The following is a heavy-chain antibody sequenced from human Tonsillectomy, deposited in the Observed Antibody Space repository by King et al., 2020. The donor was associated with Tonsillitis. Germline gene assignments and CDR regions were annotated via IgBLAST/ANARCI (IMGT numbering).Heavy chain of an antibody. D-gene: IGHD3-22*01. CDR1: GYSISSGYY. V-gene: IGHV4-38-2*01. Sequence: QLQESGPGLVKPSETLSLTCAVSGYSISSGYYWGWIRQPPGTGLEWIGSVYHSGSTYYNPSLKSRVTISVDTSNNQFSLKLSSVTAADTAVYYGARAAYYYDSSACLFDYWGQGTLVTVSS. CDR2: VYHSGST. J-gene: IGHJ4*02. CDR3: ARAAYYYDSSACLFDY.